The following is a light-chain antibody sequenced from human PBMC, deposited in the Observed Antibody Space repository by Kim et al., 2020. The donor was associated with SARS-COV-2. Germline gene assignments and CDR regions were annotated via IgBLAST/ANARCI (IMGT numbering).Light chain of an antibody. CDR1: SLRSYY. V-gene: IGLV3-19*01. J-gene: IGLJ2*01. CDR2: GKN. Sequence: SSELTQDPAVSVALGQTVRITCQGDSLRSYYATWYQQKPGQAPIVVIYGKNNRPSGIPDRFSGSSSGDTASLTIPGTQAGDEAAYYCNSRGSNDNVLFGG. CDR3: NSRGSNDNVL.